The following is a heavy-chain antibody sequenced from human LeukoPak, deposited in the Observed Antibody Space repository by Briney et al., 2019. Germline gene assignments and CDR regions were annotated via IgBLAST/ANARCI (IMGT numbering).Heavy chain of an antibody. V-gene: IGHV4-34*01. D-gene: IGHD6-19*01. CDR3: ARAMPYFYGSIAVLGTIDY. Sequence: SETLSLTCAVYGGSFSGYYWNWIRQPPGKGLEWIGEINHNGGTNYNPSLKSRVTILVDTSKNQFSLKLTSVTAADTAVYYCARAMPYFYGSIAVLGTIDYWGQGILVTVSS. CDR1: GGSFSGYY. CDR2: INHNGGT. J-gene: IGHJ4*02.